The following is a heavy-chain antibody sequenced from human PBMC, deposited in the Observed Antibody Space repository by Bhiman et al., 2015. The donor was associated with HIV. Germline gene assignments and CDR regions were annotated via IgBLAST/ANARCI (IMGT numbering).Heavy chain of an antibody. CDR1: GFTFDDYA. CDR2: ISWNSDNI. CDR3: AKELWSGYYVLDF. D-gene: IGHD3-3*01. J-gene: IGHJ4*02. Sequence: EVQLVESGGGLVQPGRSLRLSCAASGFTFDDYAMHWVRQAPGKGLEWVSGISWNSDNIGYADSVKGRFTISRDNAKNSLYLQMNSLRAEDTAVYYCAKELWSGYYVLDFWGQGTLVTVSS. V-gene: IGHV3-9*01.